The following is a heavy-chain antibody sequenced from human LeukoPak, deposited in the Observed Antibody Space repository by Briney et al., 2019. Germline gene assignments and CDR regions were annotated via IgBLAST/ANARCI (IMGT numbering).Heavy chain of an antibody. D-gene: IGHD1-26*01. CDR1: GGSINSGDHS. Sequence: SETLSLTCAVSGGSINSGDHSWSWIRQLPGKGLEWIGYIYRSGSTYYNPSLKSRVSISIDRSNNQFSLRLTSVTAADTAVYYCARGASYGRSVFDFWGRGTLVIVSS. CDR3: ARGASYGRSVFDF. V-gene: IGHV4-30-2*01. J-gene: IGHJ4*02. CDR2: IYRSGST.